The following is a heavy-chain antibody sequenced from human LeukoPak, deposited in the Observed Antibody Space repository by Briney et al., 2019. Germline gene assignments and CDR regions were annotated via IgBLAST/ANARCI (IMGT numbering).Heavy chain of an antibody. CDR2: IYYSGST. V-gene: IGHV4-59*08. CDR3: ARLIAAAWFDP. CDR1: GGSMSSYY. Sequence: SETLSLTCTVSGGSMSSYYWSWIRQPPGKGLEWIGYIYYSGSTNYNPSLKSRVTISVDTSKNQFSLKLSSVTAADTAVYYCARLIAAAWFDPWGQGTLVTVSS. J-gene: IGHJ5*02. D-gene: IGHD6-13*01.